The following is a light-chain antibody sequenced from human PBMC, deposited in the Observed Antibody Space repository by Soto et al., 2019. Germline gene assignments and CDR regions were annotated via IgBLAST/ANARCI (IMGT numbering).Light chain of an antibody. V-gene: IGKV3-20*01. J-gene: IGKJ1*01. Sequence: EIVLTQSPGTLSLSPGERATLSCRASQSVSRNYLAWYQQKPGQAPRLLISGASSRATGIPDRFSGSGSGSDFTLTICRLEPEDFAVYYCQKYGSSPRTFGQGTKVDIK. CDR1: QSVSRNY. CDR2: GAS. CDR3: QKYGSSPRT.